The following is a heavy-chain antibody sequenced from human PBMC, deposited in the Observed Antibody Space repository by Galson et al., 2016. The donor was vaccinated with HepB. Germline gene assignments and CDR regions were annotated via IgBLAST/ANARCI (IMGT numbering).Heavy chain of an antibody. D-gene: IGHD1-14*01. CDR3: AKAHIRITSVTPYFFAV. J-gene: IGHJ4*02. CDR2: ISRSGDST. V-gene: IGHV3-23*01. Sequence: SLRLSCAASGFTFSNYGMTWVRQAPGKGLEVVSSISRSGDSTDYADSVKGRFTISRDKSKNTLSLQMNSLTANDTAIYYCAKAHIRITSVTPYFFAVWGQGTLCIVSS. CDR1: GFTFSNYG.